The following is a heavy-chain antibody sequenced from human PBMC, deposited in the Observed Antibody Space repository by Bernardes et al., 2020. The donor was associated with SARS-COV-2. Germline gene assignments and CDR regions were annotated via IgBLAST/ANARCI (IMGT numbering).Heavy chain of an antibody. Sequence: SETLSLTCTVSGGSISSSSYYWGWIRQPPGKGLEWIGSIYYSGSTYYNPSLKSRVTISVDTSKNQFSLKLSSVTAADTAVYYCARLTYGSGSYYTPALLFDPWGQGTLVTVSS. D-gene: IGHD3-10*01. CDR2: IYYSGST. CDR1: GGSISSSSYY. V-gene: IGHV4-39*01. CDR3: ARLTYGSGSYYTPALLFDP. J-gene: IGHJ5*02.